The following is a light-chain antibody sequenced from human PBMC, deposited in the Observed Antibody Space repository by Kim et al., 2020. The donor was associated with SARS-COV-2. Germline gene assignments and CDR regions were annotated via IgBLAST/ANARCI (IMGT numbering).Light chain of an antibody. V-gene: IGKV3-15*01. J-gene: IGKJ5*01. CDR3: QHYNNWPS. CDR2: GAA. CDR1: QSFSNN. Sequence: SVSPGESATPSCRASQSFSNNLAWYQQKPGQAPRLLIYGAATRATGIPARFSGSGSGTEFTLTISSLQSEDFAVYYCQHYNNWPSFGQGTRLEIK.